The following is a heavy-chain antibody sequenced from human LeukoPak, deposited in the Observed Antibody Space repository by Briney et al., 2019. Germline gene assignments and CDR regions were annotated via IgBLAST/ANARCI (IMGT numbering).Heavy chain of an antibody. CDR1: GFTFSDYY. D-gene: IGHD3-3*01. J-gene: IGHJ4*02. Sequence: GGSLRLSCAASGFTFSDYYMSWIRQAPGKGLEWGSYISSSGSTIYYADSVKGRFTISRDNAKNSLYLQMNSLRAEDTAVYYCARSPYYDFWSGSYFDYWGQGTLVTVSS. CDR3: ARSPYYDFWSGSYFDY. CDR2: ISSSGSTI. V-gene: IGHV3-11*04.